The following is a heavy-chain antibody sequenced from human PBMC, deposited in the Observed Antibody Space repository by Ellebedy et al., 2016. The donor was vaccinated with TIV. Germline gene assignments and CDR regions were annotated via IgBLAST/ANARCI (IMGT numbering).Heavy chain of an antibody. V-gene: IGHV4-39*01. J-gene: IGHJ3*02. CDR2: IFYSGTT. CDR3: ARPQQLIFDAFDI. CDR1: GGSIRSRNSY. D-gene: IGHD6-13*01. Sequence: SETLSLTXTVSGGSIRSRNSYWGWIRQPPGKGLEWIGSIFYSGTTYYNPSLRSRVSISVDTSKNQFSLKVNSVTAADTALYYCARPQQLIFDAFDIWGRGTMVTVSS.